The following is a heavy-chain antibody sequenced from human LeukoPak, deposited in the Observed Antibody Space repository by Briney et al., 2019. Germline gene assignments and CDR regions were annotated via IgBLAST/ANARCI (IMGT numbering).Heavy chain of an antibody. CDR1: GYTFTGYY. J-gene: IGHJ5*02. CDR3: ARDNSVDDNAWWFDP. CDR2: INPNSGGT. D-gene: IGHD3-22*01. V-gene: IGHV1-2*02. Sequence: ASVKVSCKASGYTFTGYYIHWVRQAPGQGLEWMGWINPNSGGTNYAQKFQGRVTMTRDTSISTDYLELSSLRSEDTAIYYCARDNSVDDNAWWFDPWGQGTLVTVSS.